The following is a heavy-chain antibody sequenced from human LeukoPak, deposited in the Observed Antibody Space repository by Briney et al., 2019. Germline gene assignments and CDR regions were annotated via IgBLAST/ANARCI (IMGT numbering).Heavy chain of an antibody. Sequence: PGGSLRLSCAASGFTFSSYWMSWVRQAPGKGLEWVANIKQDGSEKYYVDSVKGRFTISRDNAKNSLYLQMNSLRAEDTAVYYCARGVGGYYYYYMDVWGKGTTVTVSS. CDR3: ARGVGGYYYYYMDV. CDR1: GFTFSSYW. D-gene: IGHD3-16*01. CDR2: IKQDGSEK. V-gene: IGHV3-7*01. J-gene: IGHJ6*03.